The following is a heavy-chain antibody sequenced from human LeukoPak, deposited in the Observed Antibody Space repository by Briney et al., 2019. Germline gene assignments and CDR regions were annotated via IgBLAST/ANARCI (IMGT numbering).Heavy chain of an antibody. CDR3: ARDVVAAAGGH. Sequence: GGSLRLSCAASGFTFSSYSMNWVRQAPGKGLEWVSSISSSSSYIYYADSVKGRFTISRDNAKNSLYLQMNSLRAEDTAVYYCARDVVAAAGGHWGQGTLVTVSS. CDR1: GFTFSSYS. CDR2: ISSSSSYI. J-gene: IGHJ4*02. D-gene: IGHD6-13*01. V-gene: IGHV3-21*01.